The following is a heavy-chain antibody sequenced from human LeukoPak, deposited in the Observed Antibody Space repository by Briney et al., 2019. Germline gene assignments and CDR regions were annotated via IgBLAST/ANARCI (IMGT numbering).Heavy chain of an antibody. D-gene: IGHD3-10*01. J-gene: IGHJ4*02. CDR2: INHSGST. Sequence: SETLSLTCAVYGGSFSGYYWSWIRQPPGKGLEWIGEINHSGSTNYNPSLKSRVTISVDTSKNQFSLKLSSVTAADTAVYYCARRRLWFPHYFDYWGQGTLVTVSS. CDR3: ARRRLWFPHYFDY. CDR1: GGSFSGYY. V-gene: IGHV4-34*01.